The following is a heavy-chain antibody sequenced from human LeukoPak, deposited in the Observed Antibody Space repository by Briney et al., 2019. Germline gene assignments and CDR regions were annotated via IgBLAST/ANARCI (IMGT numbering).Heavy chain of an antibody. Sequence: GGSLRLSCAASGFIFSSYAMSWVRQAPGKGLEWVSAISGSGGRTYYADSVKGRFTISRDNSKNTLYLQMSSLRAEDTALYYCVKDRWVDYWGQGTLVTVSS. V-gene: IGHV3-23*01. CDR3: VKDRWVDY. CDR1: GFIFSSYA. CDR2: ISGSGGRT. D-gene: IGHD4-23*01. J-gene: IGHJ4*02.